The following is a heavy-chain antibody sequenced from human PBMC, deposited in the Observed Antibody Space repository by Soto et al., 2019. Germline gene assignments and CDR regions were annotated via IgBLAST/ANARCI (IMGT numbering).Heavy chain of an antibody. CDR1: GGSISSGGYS. Sequence: QLQLQESGSGLVKPSQTLSLTCAVSGGSISSGGYSWSWIRQPPGKGLEWMGYIYHSGSTDYNPSLKRRITISVDRSKNQFSLKLSSVTAADTAVYYCARGQVVAAQHWGQGTLVTVSS. V-gene: IGHV4-30-2*01. CDR2: IYHSGST. J-gene: IGHJ4*02. D-gene: IGHD2-15*01. CDR3: ARGQVVAAQH.